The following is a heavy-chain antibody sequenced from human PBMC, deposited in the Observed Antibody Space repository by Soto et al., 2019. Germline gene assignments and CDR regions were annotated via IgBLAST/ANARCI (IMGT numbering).Heavy chain of an antibody. D-gene: IGHD3-3*01. J-gene: IGHJ6*02. CDR1: GFTFSSYA. CDR3: AAGWLRFLEWFPQPYYGMDV. CDR2: ISYDGSNK. Sequence: PGGSLRLSCAASGFTFSSYAMHWVRQAPGKGLEWVAVISYDGSNKYYADSVKGRFTVSRDNSKNTLYLQMNSLRSEDTAVYYCAAGWLRFLEWFPQPYYGMDVWGQGTTVTVSS. V-gene: IGHV3-30-3*01.